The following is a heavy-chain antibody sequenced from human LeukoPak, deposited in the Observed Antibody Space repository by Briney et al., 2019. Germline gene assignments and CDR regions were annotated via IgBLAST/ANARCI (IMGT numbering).Heavy chain of an antibody. J-gene: IGHJ4*02. CDR1: GFTFDDYA. CDR2: ISWNSGSI. D-gene: IGHD5-18*01. Sequence: GGSLRLSCAASGFTFDDYAMRWVRQAPGKGLEWVSGISWNSGSIGYADSVKGRFTISRDNAKNSLYLQMNSLRAEDTALYYCAKGQTWIQLWSPFDYWGQGTLVTVSS. CDR3: AKGQTWIQLWSPFDY. V-gene: IGHV3-9*01.